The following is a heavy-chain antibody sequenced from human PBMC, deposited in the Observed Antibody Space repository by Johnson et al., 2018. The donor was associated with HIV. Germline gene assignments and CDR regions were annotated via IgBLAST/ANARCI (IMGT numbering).Heavy chain of an antibody. CDR3: AKGIARRTNDAFDI. D-gene: IGHD2/OR15-2a*01. Sequence: VQLVESGGGLVQPGGSLRLSCAASGFTFSSYWMSWVRQAPGKGLECVANIKQDGSEKYYVDSVKGRFTISRDNAKNSLYLQMNSLRAEDTAVYYCAKGIARRTNDAFDIWGQGTMVTVSS. J-gene: IGHJ3*02. CDR1: GFTFSSYW. CDR2: IKQDGSEK. V-gene: IGHV3-7*05.